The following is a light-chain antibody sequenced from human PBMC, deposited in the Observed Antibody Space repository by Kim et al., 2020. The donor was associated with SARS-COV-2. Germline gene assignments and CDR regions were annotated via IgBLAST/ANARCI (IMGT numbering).Light chain of an antibody. CDR2: ETF. CDR3: QQYDAYWT. J-gene: IGKJ1*01. V-gene: IGKV1-5*03. Sequence: DILITQSPSTLSASVGDRITITCRASQSISRSLAWYQQRPGKAPKLLIYETFNLQSGVSSRFSGSRSGTEFTLTITGLQPEDSATYYCQQYDAYWTFGQGTKVDIK. CDR1: QSISRS.